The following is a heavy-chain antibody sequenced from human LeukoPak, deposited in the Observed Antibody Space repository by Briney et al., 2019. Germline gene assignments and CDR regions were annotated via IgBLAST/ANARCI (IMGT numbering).Heavy chain of an antibody. CDR1: GGPISSGGYY. Sequence: PSETLSLTCTVSGGPISSGGYYWSWIRQHPGKGLEWIGYIYYSGSTYYSPSLKSRVTISVDTSKNQFSLELSSVTAADTAVYYCAREDYGSGTRYYGMDVWGQGTTVTVSS. V-gene: IGHV4-31*03. J-gene: IGHJ6*02. D-gene: IGHD3-10*01. CDR3: AREDYGSGTRYYGMDV. CDR2: IYYSGST.